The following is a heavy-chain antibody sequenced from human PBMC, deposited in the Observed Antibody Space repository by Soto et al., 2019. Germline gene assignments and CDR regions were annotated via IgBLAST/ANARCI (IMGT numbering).Heavy chain of an antibody. CDR3: ARDRSGYISGLARQFDY. Sequence: SETLSLTCSVSGGSISGGSYFWTWLRQSPGKGLEWVGNIQYTGSTSYNPSLKSRLVLSVDTSKNQFSLSLTSVTAADTAFYYCARDRSGYISGLARQFDYWGQGTLVTVSS. CDR2: IQYTGST. D-gene: IGHD2-15*01. J-gene: IGHJ4*02. V-gene: IGHV4-31*03. CDR1: GGSISGGSYF.